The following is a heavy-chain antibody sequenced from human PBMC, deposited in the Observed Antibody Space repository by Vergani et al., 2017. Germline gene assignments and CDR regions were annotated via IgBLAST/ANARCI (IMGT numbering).Heavy chain of an antibody. Sequence: QLQLQESGPGLVKPSETLSLTCTVSGGSISSSSYYWGWIRQPPGKGLEWIGSIYYSGSTYYNPSLKSRVTISVDTSKNQFSLKLSFVTAADTAVYYCARISLLDILTGYLAGLESIYAFDIWGQGTMVTVSS. CDR3: ARISLLDILTGYLAGLESIYAFDI. CDR1: GGSISSSSYY. J-gene: IGHJ3*02. D-gene: IGHD3-9*01. V-gene: IGHV4-39*01. CDR2: IYYSGST.